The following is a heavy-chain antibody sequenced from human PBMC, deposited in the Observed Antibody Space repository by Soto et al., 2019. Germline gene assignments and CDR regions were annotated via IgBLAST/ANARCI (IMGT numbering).Heavy chain of an antibody. CDR3: ATIIIPAATNFY. CDR1: GITFTAYA. CDR2: ISSSGGST. D-gene: IGHD2-2*01. V-gene: IGHV3-23*01. J-gene: IGHJ4*02. Sequence: EVQLLESGGGLVQPGGSLRLSCAASGITFTAYAMSWVRQAPGKGLEWVSSISSSGGSTYYADSVKGRLTISRDNSKNTLYLQMNIPRAEDTAVYYCATIIIPAATNFYWGQGTLVTVSS.